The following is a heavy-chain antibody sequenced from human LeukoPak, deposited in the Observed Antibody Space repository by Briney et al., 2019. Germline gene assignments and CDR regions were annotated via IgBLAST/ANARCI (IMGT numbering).Heavy chain of an antibody. CDR2: IIPIFGTA. V-gene: IGHV1-69*05. J-gene: IGHJ4*02. CDR3: ARSYSNYAPFDY. D-gene: IGHD4-11*01. Sequence: VASVKVSCKASGGTFSSYAVSWVRQAPGQGLEWMGGIIPIFGTANYAQKFQGRVTITTDESTSTAYMELSSLRSEDTAVYYCARSYSNYAPFDYWGQGPLVTVSS. CDR1: GGTFSSYA.